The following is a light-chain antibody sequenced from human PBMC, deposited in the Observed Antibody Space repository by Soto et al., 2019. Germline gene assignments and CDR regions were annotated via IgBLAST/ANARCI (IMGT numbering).Light chain of an antibody. J-gene: IGLJ2*01. V-gene: IGLV2-14*01. CDR1: SSDVGAHDF. Sequence: QSALTQPASVSGSPGQSITISCSGTSSDVGAHDFVSWYQHHPDKAPKVIIFEVAKRPSGVSNRFSGSKTGNTASLTISGLQAEDEADYYCNSYTVSRTVIFGGGTKLTFL. CDR3: NSYTVSRTVI. CDR2: EVA.